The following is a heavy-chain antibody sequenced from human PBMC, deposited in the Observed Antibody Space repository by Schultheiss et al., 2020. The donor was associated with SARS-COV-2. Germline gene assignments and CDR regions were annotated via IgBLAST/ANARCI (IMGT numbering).Heavy chain of an antibody. V-gene: IGHV3-66*04. Sequence: GGSLRLSCAASGFTFSSYAMSWVRQAPGKGLEWVSVIYSGGSTYYADSVKGRFTISRDNSKNTLYLQMNSLRAEDTAVYYCARQGVRGVKKDWFDPWGQGTLVTVSS. CDR2: IYSGGST. CDR3: ARQGVRGVKKDWFDP. D-gene: IGHD3-10*01. J-gene: IGHJ5*02. CDR1: GFTFSSYA.